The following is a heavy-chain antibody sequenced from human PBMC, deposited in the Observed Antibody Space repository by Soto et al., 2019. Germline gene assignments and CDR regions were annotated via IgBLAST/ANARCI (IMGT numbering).Heavy chain of an antibody. CDR1: GFTFSSYA. V-gene: IGHV3-30*18. CDR3: AKGGCVSGYDYEIAVAGTSCYYYYYGMDV. Sequence: PGGSLRLCCAASGFTFSSYAMSGVRQDPGKGLEWVAVISYDGSNKYYADSVKGRFTISRDNSKNTLYLQMNSLRAEDTAVYYCAKGGCVSGYDYEIAVAGTSCYYYYYGMDVWGQGTTVTVSS. CDR2: ISYDGSNK. D-gene: IGHD6-19*01. J-gene: IGHJ6*02.